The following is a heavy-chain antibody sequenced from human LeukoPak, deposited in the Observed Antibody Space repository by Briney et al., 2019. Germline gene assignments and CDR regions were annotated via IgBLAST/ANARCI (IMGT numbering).Heavy chain of an antibody. V-gene: IGHV4-38-2*02. CDR1: GYSISSAYY. CDR2: IHHSGST. J-gene: IGHJ3*01. Sequence: SETLSLTCAVSGYSISSAYYWGWMRQPPGKGLEWIVSIHHSGSTYFNPSLKSRVTISVDTSKNQFPLKLTSVTAADTAVYYCARDRVGATYAFDLWGQGGMVAVSS. D-gene: IGHD1-26*01. CDR3: ARDRVGATYAFDL.